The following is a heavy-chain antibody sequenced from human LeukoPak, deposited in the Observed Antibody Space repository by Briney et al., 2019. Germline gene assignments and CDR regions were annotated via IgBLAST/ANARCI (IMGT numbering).Heavy chain of an antibody. CDR1: GGSISSHY. D-gene: IGHD3-10*01. V-gene: IGHV4-59*11. CDR2: IFYSGST. Sequence: SETLSLTCTVSGGSISSHYWSWIRQPPGRGVEWIGYIFYSGSTNYNPSLKSRGTISVATSMNQFSLRLSSVTAADTAVYYCARAYGSGRYYNRYYYYYMDVWGKGTTVTVSS. J-gene: IGHJ6*03. CDR3: ARAYGSGRYYNRYYYYYMDV.